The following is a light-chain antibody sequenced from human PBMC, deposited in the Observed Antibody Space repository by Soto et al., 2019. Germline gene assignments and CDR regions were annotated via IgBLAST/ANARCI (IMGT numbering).Light chain of an antibody. V-gene: IGKV3-11*01. Sequence: VLTQSPATLSLSPGERAILSCRASQSVSTFLAWFQQKPGQPPRLLIHNASNRTTGIPARFSGSGSGTDFTLTISSLEPEDFAVYYCQQRGDWPPITFGQGTRLEIK. CDR2: NAS. J-gene: IGKJ5*01. CDR1: QSVSTF. CDR3: QQRGDWPPIT.